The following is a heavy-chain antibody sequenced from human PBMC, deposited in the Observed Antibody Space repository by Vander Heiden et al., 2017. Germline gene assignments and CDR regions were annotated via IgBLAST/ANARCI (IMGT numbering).Heavy chain of an antibody. V-gene: IGHV3-23*01. CDR2: ISGSGGST. Sequence: EVQLLESGGALVQPGGSLRPSCAAPGFTFSSYAMSWVREAAGKGLEWVSAISGSGGSTYYADSVKGRFTISRDNSKNTLYLQMNSLRAEDTAVYYCAKDSGQWDDYWGQGTLVTVSS. D-gene: IGHD1-26*01. J-gene: IGHJ4*02. CDR3: AKDSGQWDDY. CDR1: GFTFSSYA.